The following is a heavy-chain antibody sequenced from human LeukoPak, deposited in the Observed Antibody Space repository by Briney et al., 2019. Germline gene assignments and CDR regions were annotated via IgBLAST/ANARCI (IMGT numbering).Heavy chain of an antibody. Sequence: GGSLRLSCAASGFTFSSYGMHWVRQAPGKGREWVAFIRYDGSNKYYADSVKGRFTISRDNSKNTLYLQMNSLRAEETAVYYCASRGGDIVVVPAAIASYYYYMDVWGKGTTVTVSS. CDR3: ASRGGDIVVVPAAIASYYYYMDV. V-gene: IGHV3-30*02. D-gene: IGHD2-2*02. CDR2: IRYDGSNK. CDR1: GFTFSSYG. J-gene: IGHJ6*03.